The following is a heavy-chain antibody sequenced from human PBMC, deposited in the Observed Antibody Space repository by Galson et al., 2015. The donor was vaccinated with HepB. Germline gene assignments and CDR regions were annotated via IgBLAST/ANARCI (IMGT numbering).Heavy chain of an antibody. CDR3: VINYFDVTGYFDF. CDR1: GGTFNNYI. J-gene: IGHJ4*02. CDR2: IIPLVGMA. Sequence: SVKVSCKASGGTFNNYIISWVRQAPGQGLEWMGRIIPLVGMANYAQKFQDRVTITANKSAQSTYMEMSSLRSDDTAVYYCVINYFDVTGYFDFWGQGPPVTVSS. D-gene: IGHD3-22*01. V-gene: IGHV1-69*02.